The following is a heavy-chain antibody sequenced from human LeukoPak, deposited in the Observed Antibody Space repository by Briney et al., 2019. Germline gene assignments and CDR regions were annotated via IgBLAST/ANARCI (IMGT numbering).Heavy chain of an antibody. V-gene: IGHV1-69*04. D-gene: IGHD1-26*01. CDR2: IIPILGMA. CDR1: GGTFSSYA. CDR3: ARASGSQGFDY. Sequence: GASVKVSCKASGGTFSSYAISWVRQAPGQGLEWMGRIIPILGMANYAQKFQGRVTITADKSTSTAYMELSSLRSEDTAVYYCARASGSQGFDYWGQGTLVTVSS. J-gene: IGHJ4*02.